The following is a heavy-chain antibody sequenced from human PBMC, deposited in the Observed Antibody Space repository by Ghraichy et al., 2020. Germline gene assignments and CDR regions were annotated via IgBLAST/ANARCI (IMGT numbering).Heavy chain of an antibody. CDR1: GFTFDTYW. CDR3: ARGRRGWSFFDS. J-gene: IGHJ5*01. Sequence: ESLNISCVASGFTFDTYWMHWVRQAPGKGLVWVSRIRSDGTTTDYADFVKGRFTISRDNAKNTLYLQMNSLGAEDTAVYYCARGRRGWSFFDSWGQGTLVTVSS. D-gene: IGHD6-19*01. V-gene: IGHV3-74*01. CDR2: IRSDGTTT.